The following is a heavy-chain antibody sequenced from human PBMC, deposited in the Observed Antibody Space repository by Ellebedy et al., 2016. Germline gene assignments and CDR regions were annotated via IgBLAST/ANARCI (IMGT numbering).Heavy chain of an antibody. J-gene: IGHJ4*02. CDR3: AREGGTFSVLQQLWFPQFDY. V-gene: IGHV3-30*04. CDR1: GFSFSFST. D-gene: IGHD5-18*01. Sequence: GESLKISCAASGFSFSFSTSTMHWVRQAPGNGLEWVAVISYDGSNKYYADSVKGRFTISRDNSKNTLYLQMNSLRAEDTAVYYCAREGGTFSVLQQLWFPQFDYWGQGTLVTVSS. CDR2: ISYDGSNK.